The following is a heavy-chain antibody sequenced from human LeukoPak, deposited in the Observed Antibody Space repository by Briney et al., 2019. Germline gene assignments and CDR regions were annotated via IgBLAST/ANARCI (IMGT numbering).Heavy chain of an antibody. CDR3: AKDADYYDSSGYSEPYFDY. D-gene: IGHD3-22*01. Sequence: PGGSLRLSCEASGFTFSSYAMSWVRQAPGKGLEWVSVISGSGGSTYYADSVKGRFTISRDNSKNTLYLQMNSLRAEDTAVYYCAKDADYYDSSGYSEPYFDYWGQGTLVTVSS. J-gene: IGHJ4*02. V-gene: IGHV3-23*01. CDR2: ISGSGGST. CDR1: GFTFSSYA.